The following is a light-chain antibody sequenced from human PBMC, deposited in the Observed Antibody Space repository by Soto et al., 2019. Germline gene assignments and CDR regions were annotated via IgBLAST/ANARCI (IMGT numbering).Light chain of an antibody. CDR2: DVT. CDR3: CSFAGRYIYV. CDR1: SSDVGGYNY. Sequence: QSALTQPPSASGSPGQSVTISCTGTSSDVGGYNYVSWYQQHPGKAPKVMIYDVTKRPSGVSDRFSGSKSANTASLTISGLQAEDEADYYCCSFAGRYIYVFGTGTKLTVL. J-gene: IGLJ1*01. V-gene: IGLV2-11*01.